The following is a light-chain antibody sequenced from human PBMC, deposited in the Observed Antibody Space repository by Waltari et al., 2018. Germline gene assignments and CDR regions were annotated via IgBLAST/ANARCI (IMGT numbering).Light chain of an antibody. J-gene: IGLJ3*02. CDR2: EDN. V-gene: IGLV6-57*01. CDR1: SGSIASNY. CDR3: QSYDSSNPWV. Sequence: NFMLTQPHSVSESPGKTVTISCTRSSGSIASNYVQWYQQRPGSSPPTVIYEDNQRPSGVPDRCSASIDSSSNSASLTISGLKTEDEADYYCQSYDSSNPWVFGGGTKLTVL.